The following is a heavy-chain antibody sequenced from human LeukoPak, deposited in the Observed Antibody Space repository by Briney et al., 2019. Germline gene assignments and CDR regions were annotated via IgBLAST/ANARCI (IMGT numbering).Heavy chain of an antibody. CDR3: ARDYFGAAAGTYYFDY. Sequence: ASVKVSCKASGYTFTSYGISWVRQAPGQGLEWMGWISAYNGNTNYAQKLQGRVTMTTDTSTSTAYMELRSLRSDDTAVYYCARDYFGAAAGTYYFDYWGQGTLVTVSS. J-gene: IGHJ4*02. V-gene: IGHV1-18*01. CDR2: ISAYNGNT. D-gene: IGHD6-13*01. CDR1: GYTFTSYG.